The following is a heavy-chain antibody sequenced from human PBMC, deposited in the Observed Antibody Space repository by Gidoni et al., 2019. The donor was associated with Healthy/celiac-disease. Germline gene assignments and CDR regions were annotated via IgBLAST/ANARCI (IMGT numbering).Heavy chain of an antibody. CDR1: GFTFSSYG. J-gene: IGHJ4*02. V-gene: IGHV3-30*18. Sequence: AASGFTFSSYGMHWVRQAPGKGLEWVAVISYDGSNKYYADSVKGRFTISRDNYKNKLYLQMNSLRAEDTAVYYCAKRSTHDYGDYFDYWGQGTLVTVSS. CDR3: AKRSTHDYGDYFDY. D-gene: IGHD4-17*01. CDR2: ISYDGSNK.